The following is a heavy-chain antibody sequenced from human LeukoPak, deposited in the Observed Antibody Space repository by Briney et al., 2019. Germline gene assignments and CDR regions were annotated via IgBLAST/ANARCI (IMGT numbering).Heavy chain of an antibody. CDR3: ARGAPIRVAVAATFDP. Sequence: ASVKVSCKTSGFNFITYTMHWVRQAPGQRLEWMGWINAANGNTQYSQKFQGRVTITRDTSASTAYTELSSLRSEDTAMYYCARGAPIRVAVAATFDPWGQGTLVTVPS. J-gene: IGHJ5*02. CDR2: INAANGNT. D-gene: IGHD6-19*01. CDR1: GFNFITYT. V-gene: IGHV1-3*01.